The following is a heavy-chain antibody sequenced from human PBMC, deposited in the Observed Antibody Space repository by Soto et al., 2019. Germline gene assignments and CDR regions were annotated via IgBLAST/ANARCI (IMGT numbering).Heavy chain of an antibody. D-gene: IGHD2-15*01. CDR2: IYRDGRT. J-gene: IGHJ4*02. Sequence: EMQLVESGGGLVQPGGSLRLSCAASGFTVINTYLSWVRQAPGKGLEWVSGIYRDGRTYYADSVKGRFTISRDHSKNTLYLQMNSLRAEDTAVYYCKRDPVDSPVFDYWGQGTLVTVSS. V-gene: IGHV3-66*01. CDR1: GFTVINTY. CDR3: KRDPVDSPVFDY.